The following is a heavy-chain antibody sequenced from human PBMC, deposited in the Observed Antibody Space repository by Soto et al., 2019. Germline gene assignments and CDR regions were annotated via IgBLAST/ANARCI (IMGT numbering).Heavy chain of an antibody. J-gene: IGHJ2*01. Sequence: EVQLVESGGGLVQPGGSLRLSCAASGFTFGPYWMTWVRQAPGKGLEWVAKTKPDGSEKYYVDSVKGRFTISRDNTKTSLYLQMNSLRAEDTAVYYCARPYTVAGSSYWCFDLWGRGTLVTVSS. V-gene: IGHV3-7*01. CDR3: ARPYTVAGSSYWCFDL. D-gene: IGHD3-16*01. CDR2: TKPDGSEK. CDR1: GFTFGPYW.